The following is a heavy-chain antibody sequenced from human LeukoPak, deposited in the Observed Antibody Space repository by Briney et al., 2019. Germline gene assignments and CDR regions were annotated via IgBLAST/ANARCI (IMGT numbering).Heavy chain of an antibody. D-gene: IGHD4-11*01. CDR1: GYNFTIRW. CDR2: NYPGDSDT. Sequence: GESLKISCKGSGYNFTIRWIGWVRQMPGKGLEWMGINYPGDSDTRYNPSFQGQITISADKSISTAYVQWSSLKASDTAMYYCARSHDYSNYVAFWGQGTLVTVSS. J-gene: IGHJ4*02. V-gene: IGHV5-51*01. CDR3: ARSHDYSNYVAF.